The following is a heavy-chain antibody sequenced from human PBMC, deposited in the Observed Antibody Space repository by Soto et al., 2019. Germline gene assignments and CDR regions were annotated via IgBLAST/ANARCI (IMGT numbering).Heavy chain of an antibody. D-gene: IGHD3-10*01. V-gene: IGHV1-69*13. CDR3: AGPGSGSYYTKFGYYYGMDV. Sequence: SVKVSCKASGGTFSSYAISWVRLAPGQGLEWMGGIIPIFGTANYAQKFQGRVTITADESTSTAYMELSSLRSEDTAVCYCAGPGSGSYYTKFGYYYGMDVWGQGTTVTVSS. J-gene: IGHJ6*02. CDR2: IIPIFGTA. CDR1: GGTFSSYA.